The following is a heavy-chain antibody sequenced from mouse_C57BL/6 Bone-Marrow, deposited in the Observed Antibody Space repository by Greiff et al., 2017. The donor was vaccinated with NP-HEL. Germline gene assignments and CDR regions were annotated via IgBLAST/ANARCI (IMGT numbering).Heavy chain of an antibody. D-gene: IGHD2-10*01. J-gene: IGHJ4*01. CDR2: ISSGSSTI. CDR1: GFTFSDYG. V-gene: IGHV5-17*01. CDR3: ARRAYYGLYYAMDY. Sequence: EVQLKESGGGLVKPGGSLKLSCAASGFTFSDYGMHWVRQAPEKGLEWVAYISSGSSTIYYADTVKGRFTISRDNAKNTLFLQMTSLRSEDTAMYYCARRAYYGLYYAMDYWGQGTSVTVSS.